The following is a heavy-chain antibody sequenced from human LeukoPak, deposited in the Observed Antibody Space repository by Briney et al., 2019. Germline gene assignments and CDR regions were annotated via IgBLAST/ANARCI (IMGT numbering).Heavy chain of an antibody. J-gene: IGHJ4*02. CDR1: GFTFDDYG. D-gene: IGHD3-22*01. CDR2: INWNGGST. V-gene: IGHV3-20*04. CDR3: ARGTYYYDSSGYRYLDY. Sequence: GGSLRLSCAASGFTFDDYGMSWVRQAPGKGLEWVSGINWNGGSTGYADSVKGRFTISRDNAKNPLYLQMNSLRAEDTALYYCARGTYYYDSSGYRYLDYWGQGTLVTVSS.